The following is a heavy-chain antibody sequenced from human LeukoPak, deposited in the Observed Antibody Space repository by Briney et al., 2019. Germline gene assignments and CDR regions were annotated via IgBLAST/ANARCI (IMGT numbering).Heavy chain of an antibody. CDR1: GFTFESYG. J-gene: IGHJ5*01. Sequence: PGQSLRLSCRASGFTFESYGMHWVRQAPGKGLVWVAATWFDGSHKCHRDSLYGRFTVSGDNSKSTLYLQMNGLRVEDTALYYCARSGGELYDSSGYAVIDSWGRGTLVTVSS. V-gene: IGHV3-33*08. CDR3: ARSGGELYDSSGYAVIDS. D-gene: IGHD3-22*01. CDR2: TWFDGSHK.